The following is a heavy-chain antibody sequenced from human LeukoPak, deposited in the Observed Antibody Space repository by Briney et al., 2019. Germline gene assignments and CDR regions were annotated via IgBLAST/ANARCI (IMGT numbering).Heavy chain of an antibody. Sequence: GRSLRLYCAASGFTFDDYAMHWVRQAPGKGLEWVSGISWNSGSIGYADSVKGRFTISRDNAKNSLYLQMNSLRAEDMALYYCAKDSRRFLEWLFDYWGQGTLVTVSS. D-gene: IGHD3-3*01. J-gene: IGHJ4*02. CDR2: ISWNSGSI. CDR3: AKDSRRFLEWLFDY. V-gene: IGHV3-9*03. CDR1: GFTFDDYA.